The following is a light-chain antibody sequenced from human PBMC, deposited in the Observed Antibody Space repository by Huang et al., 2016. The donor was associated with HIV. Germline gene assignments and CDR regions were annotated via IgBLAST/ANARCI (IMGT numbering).Light chain of an antibody. CDR3: QQYGSTPLLT. CDR1: QSVTSGY. Sequence: EILLTQSPGTLSLSPGEGATLSCRASQSVTSGYLAWYQQKPGQAPRLLIYGASNRATGIPDRCSGSGSGTDFTLTISRLEPEDFAVYFCQQYGSTPLLTFGPGTKVEMK. V-gene: IGKV3-20*01. CDR2: GAS. J-gene: IGKJ3*01.